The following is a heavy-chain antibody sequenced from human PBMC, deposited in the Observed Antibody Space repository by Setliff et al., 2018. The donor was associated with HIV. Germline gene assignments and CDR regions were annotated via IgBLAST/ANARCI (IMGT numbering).Heavy chain of an antibody. CDR1: GFVFNEFW. V-gene: IGHV3-7*03. CDR3: GALSLRTNSVYGIISTRFDP. D-gene: IGHD2-8*01. CDR2: INDDGNEK. Sequence: GGSLRLSCAASGFVFNEFWMSWARQAPGKGLEWVANINDDGNEKYYVGSVKGRFTISRDNAKNSLYLQMNSLRGDDTAVYYCGALSLRTNSVYGIISTRFDPWGQGTLVTVSS. J-gene: IGHJ5*02.